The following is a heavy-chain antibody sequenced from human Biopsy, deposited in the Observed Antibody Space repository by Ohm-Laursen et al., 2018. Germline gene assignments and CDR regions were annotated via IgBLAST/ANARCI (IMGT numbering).Heavy chain of an antibody. CDR2: IYAGETT. D-gene: IGHD4/OR15-4a*01. Sequence: TLSLTCTVSGGSLSGYSWNWIRQPAGKGLEWIGRIYAGETTHFNPSLRSRLIMSVDTSRNQFSLRLSSVTAADTAIYYCAREFTYNYGAKGALDIWGQGTKVTVSS. CDR1: GGSLSGYS. CDR3: AREFTYNYGAKGALDI. J-gene: IGHJ3*02. V-gene: IGHV4-4*07.